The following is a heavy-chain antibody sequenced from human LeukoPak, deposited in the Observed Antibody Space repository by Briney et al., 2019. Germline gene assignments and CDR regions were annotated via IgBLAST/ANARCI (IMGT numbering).Heavy chain of an antibody. CDR3: ARERGERVTMVRGVTTPIDY. Sequence: SGTPSPTCTVSGYSISSGYYWGWVRPPPGEGPEWVGGIYYIGSTYYNPSLKSRVTISVDTSKNQFSLKLSSVTAADTAVYYCARERGERVTMVRGVTTPIDYWGQGTLVTVSS. V-gene: IGHV4-38-2*02. J-gene: IGHJ4*02. CDR1: GYSISSGYY. D-gene: IGHD3-10*01. CDR2: IYYIGST.